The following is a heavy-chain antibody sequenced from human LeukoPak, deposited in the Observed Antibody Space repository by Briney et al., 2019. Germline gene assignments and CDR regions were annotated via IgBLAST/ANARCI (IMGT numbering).Heavy chain of an antibody. V-gene: IGHV1-2*02. CDR3: ARVGHYYDSSGYYLYDAFDI. J-gene: IGHJ3*02. Sequence: ASVKVSCKAFGYTFTGYYMHWVRQAPGQGLEWMGWINPNSGGTKYAQKFQGRVTMTRDTSISTAYMELSRLRSDDTAVYYCARVGHYYDSSGYYLYDAFDIWGQGTMVIVSS. CDR2: INPNSGGT. D-gene: IGHD3-22*01. CDR1: GYTFTGYY.